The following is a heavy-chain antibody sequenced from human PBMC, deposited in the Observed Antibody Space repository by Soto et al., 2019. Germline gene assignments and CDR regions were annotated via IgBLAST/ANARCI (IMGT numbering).Heavy chain of an antibody. CDR3: ATTREISSGYPPCGGYGMDV. CDR2: ISGSGYST. D-gene: IGHD3-22*01. CDR1: GFTFSSYA. Sequence: EVQLLESGGGLEQPGGSLRLSCAASGFTFSSYAMSWVRQAPGKGLEWVSAISGSGYSTYYAASVKGRFTISRDNSKNTLYLQTNSLRAEDTAVYYSATTREISSGYPPCGGYGMDVWGQGTTVTVSS. V-gene: IGHV3-23*01. J-gene: IGHJ6*02.